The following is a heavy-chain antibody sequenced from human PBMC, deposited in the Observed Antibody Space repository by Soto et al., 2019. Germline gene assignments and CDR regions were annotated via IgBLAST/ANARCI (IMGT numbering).Heavy chain of an antibody. CDR3: ARDRQTGSSAWLSPDR. J-gene: IGHJ5*02. CDR2: IIPIFGST. CDR1: GGTFSSYA. V-gene: IGHV1-69*01. D-gene: IGHD6-19*01. Sequence: QVQLVQSGAEVKKPGSSVKVSCKVSGGTFSSYAISWVRQAPGQGLEWMGGIIPIFGSTNYAQKFQGRVAIIADESTSTAYMELSSLISDDTAVYFCARDRQTGSSAWLSPDRWGQGTLVTVSS.